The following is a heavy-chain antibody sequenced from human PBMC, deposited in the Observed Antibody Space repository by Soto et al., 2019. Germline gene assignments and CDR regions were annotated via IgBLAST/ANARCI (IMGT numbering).Heavy chain of an antibody. V-gene: IGHV4-31*03. D-gene: IGHD5-12*01. CDR3: AREELKNSGYDFGAFDI. J-gene: IGHJ3*02. CDR2: IYYSGST. CDR1: GCSMGSGCDY. Sequence: PSETMSLTCTVSGCSMGSGCDYWSWIRQHPGKGLEWIGYIYYSGSTYYNPSLKSRVTISVDTSKNQFSLKLSSVTAADTAVYYCAREELKNSGYDFGAFDIWGQGTMVTVSS.